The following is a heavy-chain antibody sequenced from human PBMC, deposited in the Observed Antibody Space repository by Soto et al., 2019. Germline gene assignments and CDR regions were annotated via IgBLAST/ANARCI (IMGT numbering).Heavy chain of an antibody. J-gene: IGHJ4*02. CDR3: ASSARPIVVVPAATLY. CDR2: ISYDGSNK. V-gene: IGHV3-30*03. D-gene: IGHD2-2*01. CDR1: GFTFSSYG. Sequence: QVQLVESGGGVVQPGRSLRLSCAASGFTFSSYGMHWVRQAPGKGLEWVAVISYDGSNKYYADSVKGRFTISRDNSKNTLYLQMNSLRAEDTAVYYCASSARPIVVVPAATLYWGQGTLVTVSS.